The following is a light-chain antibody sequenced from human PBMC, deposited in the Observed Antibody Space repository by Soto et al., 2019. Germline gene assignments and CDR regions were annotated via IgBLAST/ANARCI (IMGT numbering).Light chain of an antibody. J-gene: IGLJ3*02. V-gene: IGLV2-23*02. CDR1: NSDVGSYNL. CDR2: EVT. Sequence: QSVLTQPASVSGSPGQSITISCTGANSDVGSYNLVTWYQQHPGRAPKLLIHEVTKRPSGVSNRFSASKSGSTASLTIPGLQVEDEADYYCCSYAGGGTWVFGGGTKLTVL. CDR3: CSYAGGGTWV.